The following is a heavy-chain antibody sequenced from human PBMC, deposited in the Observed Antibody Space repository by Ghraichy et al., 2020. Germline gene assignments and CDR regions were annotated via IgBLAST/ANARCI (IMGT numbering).Heavy chain of an antibody. Sequence: GESLNISCVATGFTFSRNWMNWVRQAPGKGLEWVANIKPDGSDKYYVDSVKGRFTISRDNAKNSLYLQMNSLTAEDTVIYFCTSVAMGPNDDYWGQGTLVTVSS. J-gene: IGHJ4*02. D-gene: IGHD6-19*01. CDR3: TSVAMGPNDDY. CDR1: GFTFSRNW. V-gene: IGHV3-7*01. CDR2: IKPDGSDK.